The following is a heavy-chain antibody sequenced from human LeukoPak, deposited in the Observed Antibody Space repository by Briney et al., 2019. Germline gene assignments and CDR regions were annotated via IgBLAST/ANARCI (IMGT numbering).Heavy chain of an antibody. CDR1: GGSISGYY. CDR2: ISYSGST. V-gene: IGHV4-59*08. J-gene: IGHJ3*02. Sequence: PSETLSLTCTVSGGSISGYYWSWLRQPPGKGLEWIAYISYSGSTNYNPSLESRVTISVDTSKNQFSLKLSSVTAADTAVYYCGRPYSSGWRLGFHIWGQGTMVTVFS. D-gene: IGHD6-19*01. CDR3: GRPYSSGWRLGFHI.